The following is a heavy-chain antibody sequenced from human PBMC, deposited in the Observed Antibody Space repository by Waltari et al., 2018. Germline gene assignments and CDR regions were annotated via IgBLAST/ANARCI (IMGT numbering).Heavy chain of an antibody. V-gene: IGHV3-48*03. CDR1: GFNFGSCE. CDR2: IGTSDRSI. J-gene: IGHJ6*03. Sequence: EVQLVESGGGLEQPGGSLKLSCAGWGFNFGSCEMLWVRQAPGKGLEWVSYIGTSDRSIYYADSVRGRFTISRDNAKNSLYLHMNNLRAEDTAVYYCARVGGYYYYYMDVWGKGTTVTVSS. CDR3: ARVGGYYYYYMDV. D-gene: IGHD3-16*01.